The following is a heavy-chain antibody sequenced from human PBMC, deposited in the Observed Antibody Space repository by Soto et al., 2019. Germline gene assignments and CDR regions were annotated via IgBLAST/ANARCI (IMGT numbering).Heavy chain of an antibody. CDR2: IYWDDDK. J-gene: IGHJ2*01. Sequence: SGPTLVNPTQTLTLTCTFSGFSLRSSAVGVGWIRQPPGKALEWLALIYWDDDKRYSPSLKSRLTITKDTSKTQVVLTMTNMDPVDTATYYCARRGGSVNDFNWCSDLWGRGTLVPVSS. CDR1: GFSLRSSAVG. D-gene: IGHD3-3*01. CDR3: ARRGGSVNDFNWCSDL. V-gene: IGHV2-5*02.